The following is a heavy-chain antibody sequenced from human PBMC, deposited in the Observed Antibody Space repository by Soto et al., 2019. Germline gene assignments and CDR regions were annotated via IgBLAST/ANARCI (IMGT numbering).Heavy chain of an antibody. Sequence: SVKVSCKASGGTFSSYAISWVRQAPGQGLEWMGGIIPIFGTANYAQKFQGRVTITADESTSTAYMELSSLRSEDTAVYYCAREGVRNPHHYYYYYGMDVWGQGTTVTVSS. J-gene: IGHJ6*02. D-gene: IGHD6-13*01. V-gene: IGHV1-69*13. CDR1: GGTFSSYA. CDR3: AREGVRNPHHYYYYYGMDV. CDR2: IIPIFGTA.